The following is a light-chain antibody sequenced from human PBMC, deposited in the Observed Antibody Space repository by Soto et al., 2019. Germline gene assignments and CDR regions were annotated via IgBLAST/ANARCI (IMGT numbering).Light chain of an antibody. CDR1: QSISSY. CDR2: AAS. V-gene: IGKV1-39*01. CDR3: QQSCGTPNT. Sequence: DIQMTQSPSSLSASVGDRVIITCRTSQSISSYLNWYQQKPGKAPRLLIYAASSLQSGVPSRFSGGGSGTYFTLTISSLQPEDFATYYCQQSCGTPNTFGQGTKLEIK. J-gene: IGKJ2*01.